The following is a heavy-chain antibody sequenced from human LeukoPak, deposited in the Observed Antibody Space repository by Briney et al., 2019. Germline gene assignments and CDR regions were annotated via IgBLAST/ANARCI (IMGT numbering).Heavy chain of an antibody. D-gene: IGHD2/OR15-2a*01. V-gene: IGHV4-59*01. Sequence: SETLSLTCTVSGGSISSYYWSWIRQPPGKGLEWIGYIYYSGSTNYNPSLKSRVTISVDTSKNQFSLKLSSVTAADTAVYYCARSFRLSPYGMDVWGQGTTVTVSS. CDR3: ARSFRLSPYGMDV. CDR1: GGSISSYY. CDR2: IYYSGST. J-gene: IGHJ6*02.